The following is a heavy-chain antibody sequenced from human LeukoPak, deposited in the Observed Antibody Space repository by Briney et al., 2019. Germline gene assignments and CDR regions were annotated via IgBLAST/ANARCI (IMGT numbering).Heavy chain of an antibody. CDR2: INPNSGGT. J-gene: IGHJ4*02. CDR3: ARGSLAARLLGYCSGGSCYLFDY. CDR1: GYTFTGYY. Sequence: ASVKVSCKASGYTFTGYYMHWVRQAPGQGLEWMGWINPNSGGTNYAQKFQGRVTMTRDTSISTAYMELSGLRSDDTAVYYCARGSLAARLLGYCSGGSCYLFDYWGQGTLVTVSS. V-gene: IGHV1-2*02. D-gene: IGHD2-15*01.